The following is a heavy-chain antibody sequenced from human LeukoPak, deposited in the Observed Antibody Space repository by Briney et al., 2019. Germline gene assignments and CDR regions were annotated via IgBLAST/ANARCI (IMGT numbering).Heavy chain of an antibody. Sequence: SETLSLTCSVSGGSISSHYWSWIRQPPGKGLEWIGYIYYSGSTNYNPSLKSRVAISADTSKNQFSLKLTSVTTADTAVYYCARGEYYYYYYMDVWGNGTTVTVSS. V-gene: IGHV4-59*11. CDR2: IYYSGST. CDR3: ARGEYYYYYYMDV. J-gene: IGHJ6*03. CDR1: GGSISSHY.